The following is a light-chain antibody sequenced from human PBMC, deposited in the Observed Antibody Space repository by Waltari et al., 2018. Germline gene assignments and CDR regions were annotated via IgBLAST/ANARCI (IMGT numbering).Light chain of an antibody. Sequence: SSELTQPPSVSVSPGQTASITCSGDILGSKYPPWYQHKPGQSPLLVLYHVQNRPSGIPERFSGSKSGNTATLTISGTQAMDDADYYCQALGSNRWVFGGGTKLTVL. CDR1: ILGSKY. J-gene: IGLJ3*02. CDR2: HVQ. V-gene: IGLV3-1*01. CDR3: QALGSNRWV.